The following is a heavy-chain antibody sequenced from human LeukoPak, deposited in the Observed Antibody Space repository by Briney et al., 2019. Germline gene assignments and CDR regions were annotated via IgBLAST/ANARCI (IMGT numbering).Heavy chain of an antibody. V-gene: IGHV4-34*01. CDR1: GGSFSGYY. Sequence: PSETLSLTCAVYGGSFSGYYWNWIRQPPGKGLEWIGEINHSGSTNYNPSLKSRVTISLDTSKSQFSLKLSSVTAADTAVYYCARGINYYDSTRYSYYYYMDVWGKGTTVTVSS. CDR3: ARGINYYDSTRYSYYYYMDV. CDR2: INHSGST. J-gene: IGHJ6*03. D-gene: IGHD3-22*01.